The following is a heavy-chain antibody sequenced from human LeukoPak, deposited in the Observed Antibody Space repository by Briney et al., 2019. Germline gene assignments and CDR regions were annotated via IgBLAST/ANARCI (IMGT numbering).Heavy chain of an antibody. Sequence: TGGSLRLSCAASGFTFSSYWMGWVRQAPGKGLEWVANIKQDGSEKYYVDSVKGRFTISRDNAKNSLYLQMNSLRAEDTAVYYCARDKPRYCSRTSCYLNYYYYYMDVWGKGTTVTISS. CDR2: IKQDGSEK. J-gene: IGHJ6*03. CDR3: ARDKPRYCSRTSCYLNYYYYYMDV. CDR1: GFTFSSYW. V-gene: IGHV3-7*01. D-gene: IGHD2-2*01.